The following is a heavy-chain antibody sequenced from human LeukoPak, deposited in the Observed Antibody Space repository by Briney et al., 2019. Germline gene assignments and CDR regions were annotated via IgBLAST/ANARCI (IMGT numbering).Heavy chain of an antibody. J-gene: IGHJ6*04. Sequence: PSETLSLTCTVSGGSISSSRYYWGWIRQPPGKGLEWIGSIYYSGSTYYNPSLKSRVTISVDTSKNQFSLKLSSVTAADTAVYYCARDRIAVAGTAGMDVWGKGTTVTVSS. CDR1: GGSISSSRYY. D-gene: IGHD6-19*01. V-gene: IGHV4-39*07. CDR2: IYYSGST. CDR3: ARDRIAVAGTAGMDV.